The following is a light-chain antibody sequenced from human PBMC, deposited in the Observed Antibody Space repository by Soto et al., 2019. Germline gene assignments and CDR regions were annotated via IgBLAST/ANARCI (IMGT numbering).Light chain of an antibody. CDR3: SSYTSSITYV. CDR2: DVS. J-gene: IGLJ1*01. V-gene: IGLV2-14*01. Sequence: QSALTQPASVSGSPEQSITISCTGTSSDVGGYNYVSWYQQHPGEAPQLMIYDVSNRPSGVSDRFSGSKSGNTASLTISGLQAEDEADYYCSSYTSSITYVFGSGTKVTVL. CDR1: SSDVGGYNY.